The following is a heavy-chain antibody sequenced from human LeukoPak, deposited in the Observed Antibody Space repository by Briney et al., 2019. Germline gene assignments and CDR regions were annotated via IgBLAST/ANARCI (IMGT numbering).Heavy chain of an antibody. CDR2: MYYSGSTYSGST. J-gene: IGHJ5*02. CDR1: GGSISSSNYY. V-gene: IGHV4-39*01. CDR3: AKHVFSGETYSGWSDP. D-gene: IGHD2-15*01. Sequence: PSETLSLTCTVSGGSISSSNYYWGWIRQPPGKGLEWIGSMYYSGSTYSGSTYYNPSLKSRVTISVDTSQNQFSLKLSSVTAADTAVYNVAKHVFSGETYSGWSDPWGQGTLVAVPS.